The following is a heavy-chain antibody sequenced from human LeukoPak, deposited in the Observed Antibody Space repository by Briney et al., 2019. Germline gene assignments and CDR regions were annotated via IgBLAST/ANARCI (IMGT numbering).Heavy chain of an antibody. J-gene: IGHJ4*02. D-gene: IGHD4-11*01. V-gene: IGHV3-30-3*01. CDR3: AREGYSNYYFDY. CDR2: ISYDGSNK. CDR1: GFTFSSYA. Sequence: GGSLRLSCAASGFTFSSYAMHWVRQAPGKGLEWVVVISYDGSNKYYADSVKGRFTISRDNSKNTLYLQMNSLRAEDTAVYYCAREGYSNYYFDYWGQGTLVTVSS.